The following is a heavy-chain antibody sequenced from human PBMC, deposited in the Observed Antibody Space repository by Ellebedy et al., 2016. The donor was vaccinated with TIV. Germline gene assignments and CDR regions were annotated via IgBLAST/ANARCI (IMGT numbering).Heavy chain of an antibody. V-gene: IGHV3-48*04. Sequence: GESLKISCAASGFTFSTYSMNWVRQAPGKGLEWVSYISSSSSTIYYSDSVKGRFIISRDNAKNSLFLQMNSLRVEDTAVYYCARDGSEWSRDYWGQGTLVTVSS. CDR1: GFTFSTYS. J-gene: IGHJ4*02. CDR2: ISSSSSTI. CDR3: ARDGSEWSRDY. D-gene: IGHD3-3*01.